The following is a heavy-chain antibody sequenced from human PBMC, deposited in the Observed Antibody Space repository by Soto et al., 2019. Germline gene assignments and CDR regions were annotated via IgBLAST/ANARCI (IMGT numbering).Heavy chain of an antibody. D-gene: IGHD6-25*01. CDR1: GFTFDDFA. Sequence: GGSVRLSXAASGFTFDDFAMHWVRQAPGKGLEWVSGVDWNSGSTAYADSVKGRFTISRDNARNSLYLQMNSLRAEDTALYYCVKGRGSYEVKFGMDVWGQGTTVTVSS. J-gene: IGHJ6*02. V-gene: IGHV3-9*01. CDR3: VKGRGSYEVKFGMDV. CDR2: VDWNSGST.